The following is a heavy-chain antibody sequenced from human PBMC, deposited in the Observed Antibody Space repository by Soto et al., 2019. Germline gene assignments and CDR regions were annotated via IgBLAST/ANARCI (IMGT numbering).Heavy chain of an antibody. J-gene: IGHJ4*02. CDR2: INAGNGNT. CDR3: ARGPGGPDGPGDY. D-gene: IGHD2-15*01. Sequence: GASVKVSCKASGYTFTIYAIIWVRQAPGQRLEWMGWINAGNGNTKYSQKFQGRVTITRDTSASTAYMELSSPRSEDTAVYYCARGPGGPDGPGDYWGQGTLVTVSS. V-gene: IGHV1-3*01. CDR1: GYTFTIYA.